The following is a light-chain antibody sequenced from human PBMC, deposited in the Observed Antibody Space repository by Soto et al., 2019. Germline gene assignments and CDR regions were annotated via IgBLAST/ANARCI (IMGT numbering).Light chain of an antibody. V-gene: IGLV2-11*01. Sequence: QSALTQPRSVSGSPGQSVTISCTGTDTNIGFYNFVSWYQQHPDKAPHLVIYDVNKRPSGVPDRFSGSKSGKTASLTISGLQADDEADYFCCSYAGTYTYVFGTG. CDR3: CSYAGTYTYV. J-gene: IGLJ1*01. CDR2: DVN. CDR1: DTNIGFYNF.